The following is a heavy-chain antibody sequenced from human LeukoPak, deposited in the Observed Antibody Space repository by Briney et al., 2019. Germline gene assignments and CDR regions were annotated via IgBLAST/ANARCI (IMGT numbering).Heavy chain of an antibody. J-gene: IGHJ4*02. Sequence: PSGTLSLTCAVPGGSISSGGYYWSWIRQHPGKGLEWIGYIYYSGSTYYNPSLKSRVTISVDTSKNQFSLKLSSVTAADTAVYYCARRALGSGREDYWGQGTLVTVSS. CDR2: IYYSGST. D-gene: IGHD3-10*01. CDR3: ARRALGSGREDY. V-gene: IGHV4-31*11. CDR1: GGSISSGGYY.